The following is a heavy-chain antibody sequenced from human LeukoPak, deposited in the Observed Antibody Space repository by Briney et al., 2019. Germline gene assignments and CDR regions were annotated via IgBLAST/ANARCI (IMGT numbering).Heavy chain of an antibody. CDR1: GYIFTDSY. D-gene: IGHD6-25*01. CDR2: INPNSGGT. J-gene: IGHJ4*02. Sequence: ASVKVSCKASGYIFTDSYLHWVRQAPGQGLEWMGWINPNSGGTNYAQKYQTRVTMTRDTSISMVYMELSRLTSDDTAVCYCARHGSGLDSWGQGTLITVSS. V-gene: IGHV1-2*02. CDR3: ARHGSGLDS.